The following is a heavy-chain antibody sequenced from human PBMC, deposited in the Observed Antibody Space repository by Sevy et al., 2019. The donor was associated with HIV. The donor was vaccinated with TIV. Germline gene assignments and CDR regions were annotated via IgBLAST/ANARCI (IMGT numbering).Heavy chain of an antibody. CDR2: ISWDGGST. Sequence: GGSLRLSCAASGFTFDDYAMHWVRQAPGKGLEWVSLISWDGGSTYYADSVKGRFTISRDNSKNSLYLQLNSLRAEDTALYYCAKSDAGVYDILTGYPTYGVDYWGQGTLVTVSS. J-gene: IGHJ4*02. CDR1: GFTFDDYA. V-gene: IGHV3-43D*03. D-gene: IGHD3-9*01. CDR3: AKSDAGVYDILTGYPTYGVDY.